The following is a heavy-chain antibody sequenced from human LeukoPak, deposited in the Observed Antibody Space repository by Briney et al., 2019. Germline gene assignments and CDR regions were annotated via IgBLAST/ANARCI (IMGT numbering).Heavy chain of an antibody. J-gene: IGHJ5*02. CDR3: ATITMVRGVISTWFDP. D-gene: IGHD3-10*01. V-gene: IGHV1-18*01. CDR1: LYTLTSYG. Sequence: ASVKVSRKASLYTLTSYGISWVRPAPGQGLEWMGWISAYNGNTNYAQKLQGRVTMTTDTSTSTAYMELRSLRSEDTAVYYCATITMVRGVISTWFDPWGQGTLVTVSS. CDR2: ISAYNGNT.